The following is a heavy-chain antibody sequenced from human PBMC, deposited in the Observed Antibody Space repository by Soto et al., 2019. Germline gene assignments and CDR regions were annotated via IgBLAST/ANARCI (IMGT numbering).Heavy chain of an antibody. J-gene: IGHJ6*02. D-gene: IGHD2-2*01. CDR2: IYPGDSDT. CDR1: GYSFTSYW. CDR3: ARLGDYCSSTSCHYYYYYGMDV. Sequence: PGESLKISCKGSGYSFTSYWIGWVRQMPGKGLEWMGIIYPGDSDTRYSPSFQGQVTISADKSISTAYLQWSSLKASDTAMYYCARLGDYCSSTSCHYYYYYGMDVWGQGTTVTGLL. V-gene: IGHV5-51*01.